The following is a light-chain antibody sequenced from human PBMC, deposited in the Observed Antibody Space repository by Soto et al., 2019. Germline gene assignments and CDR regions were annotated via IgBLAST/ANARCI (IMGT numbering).Light chain of an antibody. V-gene: IGLV2-14*03. CDR1: SSDVGAYNY. CDR3: SSYTTSTTQV. J-gene: IGLJ1*01. Sequence: QSALTQPASVSGSPGQSITISCTGTSSDVGAYNYVSWYQHHPGKAPKLMIYDVSDRPSGVSNRFSGSKSGNTASLTTSGLQAEDEADYYCSSYTTSTTQVFGTGTKVTVL. CDR2: DVS.